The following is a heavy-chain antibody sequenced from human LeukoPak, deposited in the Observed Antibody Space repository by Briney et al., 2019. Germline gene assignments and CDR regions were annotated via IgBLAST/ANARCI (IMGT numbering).Heavy chain of an antibody. J-gene: IGHJ5*02. Sequence: NPSETLSLTCTVSGGSISSYYWSWIRQPAGKGLEWIGRIYTSGSTNYNPSLKSRVTMSVDTSKNQFSLKLSSVTAADTAVYYCASEPVLITPYNWFDPWGQGTLVTVSS. CDR2: IYTSGST. CDR3: ASEPVLITPYNWFDP. D-gene: IGHD4/OR15-4a*01. V-gene: IGHV4-4*07. CDR1: GGSISSYY.